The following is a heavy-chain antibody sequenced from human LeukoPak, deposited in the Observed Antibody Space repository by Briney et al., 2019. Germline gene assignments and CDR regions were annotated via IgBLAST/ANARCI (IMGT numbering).Heavy chain of an antibody. Sequence: SETLSLTCTVSGGSMSSVGYYWSWIRQQPGKGLEWIGNIYYSGSTYYNPSLKSRVTISVDTSKNQFSLKLSSVTAADTAVYYCARRVEIATAGFDYWGQGTLVTVSS. V-gene: IGHV4-31*03. J-gene: IGHJ4*02. D-gene: IGHD6-13*01. CDR2: IYYSGST. CDR1: GGSMSSVGYY. CDR3: ARRVEIATAGFDY.